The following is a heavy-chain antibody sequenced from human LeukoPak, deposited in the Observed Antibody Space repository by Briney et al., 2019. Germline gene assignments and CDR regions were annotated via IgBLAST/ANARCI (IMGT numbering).Heavy chain of an antibody. CDR3: ARDGLAAATLHWCFDL. D-gene: IGHD2-15*01. Sequence: GGSLRLSCAVYGFSFSSFEMSWVRQAPGKGLEWVSSISSSSSYIYYADSEKGRFTISRDNARNSLYLQMNSLRAEDTAVYYCARDGLAAATLHWCFDLWGRGTLVTVSS. CDR2: ISSSSSYI. J-gene: IGHJ2*01. V-gene: IGHV3-21*01. CDR1: GFSFSSFE.